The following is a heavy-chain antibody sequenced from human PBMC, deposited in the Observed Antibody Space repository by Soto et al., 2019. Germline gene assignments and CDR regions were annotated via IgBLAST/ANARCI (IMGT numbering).Heavy chain of an antibody. Sequence: QVQLVESGGGVVQPGRSLRLSCAASGFTFSSYGMHWFRQAPGKGLEWVAVISYDGSNEYYADSVKGRFTISTDNSKNALYLQITSLRPQDTAVYYCSKALLDRNSDFCRQGTLVTVTS. D-gene: IGHD1-1*01. J-gene: IGHJ4*02. CDR3: SKALLDRNSDF. CDR2: ISYDGSNE. V-gene: IGHV3-30*18. CDR1: GFTFSSYG.